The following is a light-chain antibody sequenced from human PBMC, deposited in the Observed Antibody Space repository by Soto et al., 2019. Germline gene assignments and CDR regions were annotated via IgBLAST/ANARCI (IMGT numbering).Light chain of an antibody. CDR3: QHRGNWPLT. V-gene: IGKV3-11*01. Sequence: EIVLTQSPATLSLSPGERVSLSCRASQSVGSYLAWYQQKPGQPPRLLNFDASNMATGIPARFSGSGSGTDSTLTISSLQPEDFAVYYCQHRGNWPLTFGGGTKVEIK. CDR1: QSVGSY. CDR2: DAS. J-gene: IGKJ4*01.